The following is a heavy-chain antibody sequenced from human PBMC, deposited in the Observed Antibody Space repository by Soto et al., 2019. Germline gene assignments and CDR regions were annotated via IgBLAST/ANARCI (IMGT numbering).Heavy chain of an antibody. V-gene: IGHV3-30*18. Sequence: GGSLRLSCAASGFTFSSYGMHWVRQAPGKGLEWVAVISYDGSNKYYADSVKGRFTISRDNSKNTLYLQMNSLRAEDTAVYYCAKDRYSNTSKYYYYYYGMDVWGQGTTVTVSS. CDR2: ISYDGSNK. D-gene: IGHD4-4*01. CDR3: AKDRYSNTSKYYYYYYGMDV. J-gene: IGHJ6*02. CDR1: GFTFSSYG.